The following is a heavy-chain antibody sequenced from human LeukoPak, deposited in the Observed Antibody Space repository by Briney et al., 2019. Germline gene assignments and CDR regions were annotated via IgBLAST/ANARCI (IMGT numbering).Heavy chain of an antibody. CDR3: ARDTDFGFDY. Sequence: GGSLRLSCAASGFTFDDYDMSWVRQAPGKGLEWVSDINWNGGSTGYADSVKGRFTISRDNAKNSLYLQMNSLRDEDTAVYFCARDTDFGFDYWGQGTLVTVSS. CDR2: INWNGGST. V-gene: IGHV3-20*04. J-gene: IGHJ4*02. D-gene: IGHD3-10*01. CDR1: GFTFDDYD.